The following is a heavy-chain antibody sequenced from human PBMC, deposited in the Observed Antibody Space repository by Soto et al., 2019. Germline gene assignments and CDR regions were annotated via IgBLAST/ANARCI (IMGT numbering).Heavy chain of an antibody. V-gene: IGHV4-31*03. D-gene: IGHD2-21*02. J-gene: IGHJ3*02. CDR3: ASPQYGGNSFDAFDI. Sequence: SETLSLTCNVSAGSISSGGYYWTWIRQHPGKGLEWIGNIHHSGSTFYNPSLKSRVTILVDTSKNQFSLKLSSVTAADTAEYYCASPQYGGNSFDAFDIWGQGKMVTVSS. CDR1: AGSISSGGYY. CDR2: IHHSGST.